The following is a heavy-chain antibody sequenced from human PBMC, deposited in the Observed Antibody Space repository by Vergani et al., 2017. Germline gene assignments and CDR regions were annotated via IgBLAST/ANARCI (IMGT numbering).Heavy chain of an antibody. D-gene: IGHD3-9*01. J-gene: IGHJ6*02. CDR2: ISGSRDSI. Sequence: EVQLLESGGGLVQPGGSLRLSCEASGFTFSAHAMSWVRQAPGKGLEWVSTISGSRDSIYYADSVKGRFTISRDNSKNTLYLQMNSLRADDTAVYFCARVMYRDEASTGYRLEGMDIWGQGTTVTISS. CDR1: GFTFSAHA. CDR3: ARVMYRDEASTGYRLEGMDI. V-gene: IGHV3-23*01.